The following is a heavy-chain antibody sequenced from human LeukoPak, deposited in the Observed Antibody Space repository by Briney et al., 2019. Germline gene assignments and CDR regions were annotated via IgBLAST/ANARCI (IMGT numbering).Heavy chain of an antibody. V-gene: IGHV3-15*05. CDR2: IKGKTDGGTT. Sequence: GGSLRLSCTASGFTFNDAWMSWVRRAPGKGLEWVGRIKGKTDGGTTDYAAPVKGRFTISRDDSKNTLYLQMNSLKVEDTAVYYCTRGYCSGGGCSGFHNWFDPWGQGALVTVSS. CDR1: GFTFNDAW. J-gene: IGHJ5*02. D-gene: IGHD2-15*01. CDR3: TRGYCSGGGCSGFHNWFDP.